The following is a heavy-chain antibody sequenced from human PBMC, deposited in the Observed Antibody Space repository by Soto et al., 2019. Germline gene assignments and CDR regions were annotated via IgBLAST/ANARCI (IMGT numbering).Heavy chain of an antibody. D-gene: IGHD3-16*02. Sequence: QVQLQESGPGLVKPSQTLSLTCTVSGGSISSGVYYWNWIRQYPGKGLEWIGYIYYSGSTYYNPSLKGRVTISVDTSKNQCSLKLSSVTAADTAVYYCARGGSYHELVSDHWGQGTLVTVSS. CDR2: IYYSGST. V-gene: IGHV4-31*03. CDR3: ARGGSYHELVSDH. CDR1: GGSISSGVYY. J-gene: IGHJ4*02.